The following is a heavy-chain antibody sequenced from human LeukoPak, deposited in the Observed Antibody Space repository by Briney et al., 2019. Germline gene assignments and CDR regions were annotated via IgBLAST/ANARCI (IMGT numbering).Heavy chain of an antibody. CDR3: ARNYDILTGYLGTTSHDAFDI. Sequence: GGSLRLSCAASGFTFSSYSMNWVRQAPGKGLEWVSSISSSSSYIYYADSVKGRFTISRDNAKNSLYLQMNSLRAEDTAVYYCARNYDILTGYLGTTSHDAFDIWGQGTMVTVSS. CDR1: GFTFSSYS. V-gene: IGHV3-21*01. J-gene: IGHJ3*02. D-gene: IGHD3-9*01. CDR2: ISSSSSYI.